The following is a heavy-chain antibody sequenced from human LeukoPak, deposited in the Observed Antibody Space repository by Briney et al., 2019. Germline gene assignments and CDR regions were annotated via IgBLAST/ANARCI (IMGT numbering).Heavy chain of an antibody. D-gene: IGHD1-1*01. CDR3: ARCTTGRTFGSLREIKRSREIDY. J-gene: IGHJ4*02. V-gene: IGHV3-11*04. Sequence: GGSLRLSCAVSGFTFSDFYMSWIRQAPGKGLEWVSYISGIGSTIYYADSVKGRFTISRDNAKNSLYLQMNSLRVEDTAVYYCARCTTGRTFGSLREIKRSREIDYWGQGTLVTVSS. CDR2: ISGIGSTI. CDR1: GFTFSDFY.